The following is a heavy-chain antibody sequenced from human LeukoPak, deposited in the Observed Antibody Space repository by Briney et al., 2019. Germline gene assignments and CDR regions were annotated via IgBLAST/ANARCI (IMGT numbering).Heavy chain of an antibody. D-gene: IGHD1-26*01. Sequence: GGSLRLSCAVSGFTVSNYNMNCVRQGPGKGLEWVSFISERGSPIYYADSVKGRFTISRDNAKNSVYLQMRSLKHEDTAVYYCARGPLGWSDYWGQGILVTVSS. CDR2: ISERGSPI. V-gene: IGHV3-48*02. CDR1: GFTVSNYN. J-gene: IGHJ4*02. CDR3: ARGPLGWSDY.